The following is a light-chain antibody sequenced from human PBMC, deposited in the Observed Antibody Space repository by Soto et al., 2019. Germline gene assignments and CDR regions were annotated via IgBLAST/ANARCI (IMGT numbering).Light chain of an antibody. CDR1: QGVNTN. CDR3: QQYNSWPQT. J-gene: IGKJ1*01. CDR2: GAS. Sequence: IVMTQSPATLSVSPGERATLSCRASQGVNTNLAWYQQKPGQAPQLLIYGASTRATGVPARFNGSGSGTEFTLTITSLQSEDFATYSCQQYNSWPQTFGHGTKV. V-gene: IGKV3-15*01.